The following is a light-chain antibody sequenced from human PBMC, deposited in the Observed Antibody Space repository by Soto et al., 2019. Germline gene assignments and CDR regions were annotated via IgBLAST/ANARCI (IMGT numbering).Light chain of an antibody. CDR2: GAY. CDR3: QQYHSSPRT. CDR1: QSVSYY. V-gene: IGKV3-20*01. Sequence: EIVLTQSPGTLSLSPGERATLSCRASQSVSYYLAWYQQKPGQAPRLLIFGAYTRATGIPARFSGSGSGTEFTLTINRLEPEDFAVYYCQQYHSSPRTFGQGTKVDIK. J-gene: IGKJ1*01.